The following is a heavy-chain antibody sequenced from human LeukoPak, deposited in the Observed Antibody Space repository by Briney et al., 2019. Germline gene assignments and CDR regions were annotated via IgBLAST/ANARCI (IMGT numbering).Heavy chain of an antibody. V-gene: IGHV1-69*13. Sequence: SVKASCKASGGTFSSYAISWVRQAPGQGLEWMGGIIPIFGTANYAQKFQGRVTITADESTSTAYMELSSLRSEDTAVYYCARTYTDFWSGYFDYWGQGTLVTVSS. J-gene: IGHJ4*02. CDR2: IIPIFGTA. D-gene: IGHD3-3*01. CDR3: ARTYTDFWSGYFDY. CDR1: GGTFSSYA.